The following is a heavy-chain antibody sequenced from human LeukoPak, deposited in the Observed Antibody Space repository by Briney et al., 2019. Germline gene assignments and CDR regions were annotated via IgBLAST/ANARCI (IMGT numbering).Heavy chain of an antibody. CDR1: GYTFTSYG. J-gene: IGHJ4*02. V-gene: IGHV1-18*01. CDR3: ARDLTSLAAAVAGDY. CDR2: ISAYNGNT. Sequence: ASVKVSCKASGYTFTSYGISWVRQAPGQGLEWMGWISAYNGNTNYAQKLQGRVTMTTDTSTSTAYMELRSLRSDDTAVYYCARDLTSLAAAVAGDYWGQGTLVTVSS. D-gene: IGHD6-13*01.